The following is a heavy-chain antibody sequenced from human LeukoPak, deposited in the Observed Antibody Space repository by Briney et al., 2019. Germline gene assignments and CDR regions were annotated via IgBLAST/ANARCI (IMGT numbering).Heavy chain of an antibody. CDR1: GYTFTSYG. CDR2: ISAYNGNT. J-gene: IGHJ6*02. CDR3: ARDQWLATYYYYGMDV. D-gene: IGHD6-19*01. Sequence: SVTVSCKASGYTFTSYGISWVRQAPGQGLEWMGWISAYNGNTNYAQKLQGRVTMTTDTSTSTAYMELRSLRSDDTAVYYCARDQWLATYYYYGMDVWGQGTTVTVSS. V-gene: IGHV1-18*01.